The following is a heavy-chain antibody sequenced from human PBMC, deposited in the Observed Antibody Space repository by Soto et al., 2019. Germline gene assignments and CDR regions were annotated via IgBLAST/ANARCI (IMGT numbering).Heavy chain of an antibody. CDR1: GYSFTSYW. CDR2: IYPGDSDT. D-gene: IGHD6-13*01. J-gene: IGHJ5*02. Sequence: HGESLKISCKGSGYSFTSYWIGWVRQMPGRGLEWMGIIYPGDSDTRYSPSFQGQVTISADKSISTAYLQWSSLKASDTAMYYCARQYAGPADWFDPWGQGTLVTVSS. V-gene: IGHV5-51*01. CDR3: ARQYAGPADWFDP.